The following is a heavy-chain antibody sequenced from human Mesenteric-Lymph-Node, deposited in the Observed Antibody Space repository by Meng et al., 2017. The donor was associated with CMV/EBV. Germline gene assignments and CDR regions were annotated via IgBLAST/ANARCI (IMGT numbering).Heavy chain of an antibody. CDR1: GGSFSGYY. CDR3: ARDGYCSSTSCYTRGGGRTYWYFDL. V-gene: IGHV4-34*01. D-gene: IGHD2-2*02. CDR2: INHSGST. Sequence: SETLSLTCAVYGGSFSGYYWSWIRQPPGKGLEWIGEINHSGSTNYNPSLKSRVTISVDTSKNQFSLKLSSVTAADTAVYYCARDGYCSSTSCYTRGGGRTYWYFDLWGRGTLVTVSS. J-gene: IGHJ2*01.